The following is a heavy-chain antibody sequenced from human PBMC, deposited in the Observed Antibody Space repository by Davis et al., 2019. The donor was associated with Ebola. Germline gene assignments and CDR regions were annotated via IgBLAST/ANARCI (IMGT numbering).Heavy chain of an antibody. CDR1: GGSISSYY. CDR2: IYYSGST. CDR3: ARDEAYYDILTGYSYYFDY. D-gene: IGHD3-9*01. J-gene: IGHJ4*02. Sequence: SETLSLTCTVSGGSISSYYWSWIRQPPGKGLEWIGYIYYSGSTNYNPSLKSRVTISVDTSKNQFSLKLSSVTAEDTAVYYCARDEAYYDILTGYSYYFDYWGQGTLVTVSS. V-gene: IGHV4-59*01.